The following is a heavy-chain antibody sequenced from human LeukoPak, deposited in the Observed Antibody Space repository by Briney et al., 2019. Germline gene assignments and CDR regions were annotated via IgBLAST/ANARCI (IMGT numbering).Heavy chain of an antibody. V-gene: IGHV3-21*01. CDR2: ITSGSSYI. D-gene: IGHD3-22*01. CDR1: GFTFSSYN. Sequence: GGSLRLSCAASGFTFSSYNMNWVRQAPGKGLEWVSSITSGSSYIYYADSVKGRFTISRDNAKNSLYLQMNSLRAEDTAVYYCARRGPGYYDSYDSWGQGTLVTVSS. J-gene: IGHJ4*02. CDR3: ARRGPGYYDSYDS.